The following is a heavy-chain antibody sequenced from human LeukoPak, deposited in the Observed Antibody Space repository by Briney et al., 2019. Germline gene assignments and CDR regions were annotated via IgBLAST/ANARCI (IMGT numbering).Heavy chain of an antibody. CDR3: ATSYDAKTAPYDL. J-gene: IGHJ5*02. V-gene: IGHV4-4*09. CDR1: GGSISSYC. D-gene: IGHD3-3*01. CDR2: IYTSGRI. Sequence: PSETLSLTCTVSGGSISSYCWSWVRQPPGKGLEWIGYIYTSGRIDYNPSLKSRVTMSVDTSKNQLSMELRFLTAADTAVYYCATSYDAKTAPYDLWGQGILVTVSS.